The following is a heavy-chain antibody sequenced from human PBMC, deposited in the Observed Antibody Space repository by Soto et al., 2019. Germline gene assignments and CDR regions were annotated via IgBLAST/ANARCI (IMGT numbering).Heavy chain of an antibody. CDR3: ARAFAGFGAYWYFDL. CDR1: GGSITDYD. V-gene: IGHV4-59*01. J-gene: IGHJ2*01. D-gene: IGHD3-16*01. CDR2: GYHSVSI. Sequence: SETLGLTCTVSGGSITDYDGSWIRQPPGKALEWIGYGYHSVSIHYNHSLKTRATISVDTSENQFSLRLSTVTAADKAVYYCARAFAGFGAYWYFDLWGRGTLVTVSS.